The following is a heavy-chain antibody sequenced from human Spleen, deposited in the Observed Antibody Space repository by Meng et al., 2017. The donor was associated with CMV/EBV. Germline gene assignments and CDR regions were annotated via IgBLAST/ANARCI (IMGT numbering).Heavy chain of an antibody. CDR3: ATGSGDFDH. D-gene: IGHD1-26*01. Sequence: QVQLQESGTGLVKPSETLSLPCTVSGGYIKNWFWSGIRQPAGKKLEWIGRVYINDNTNYNPSFRSRVIMSVDASNNQFSLKLTSVTAADTAVYYCATGSGDFDHWGQGTLVTVSS. CDR2: VYINDNT. J-gene: IGHJ4*02. V-gene: IGHV4-4*07. CDR1: GGYIKNWF.